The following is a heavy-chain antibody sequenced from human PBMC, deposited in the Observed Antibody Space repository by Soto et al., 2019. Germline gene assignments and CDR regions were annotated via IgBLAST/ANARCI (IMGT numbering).Heavy chain of an antibody. D-gene: IGHD3-10*02. CDR3: AREPEGSVFGLDA. CDR2: IWEDGSEA. J-gene: IGHJ5*02. Sequence: VQLAESGGGVVQPGTSLRLSCAASGFIFSNSLMHWVRQAPGKGLEWVAVIWEDGSEAYYADSVKGRFTISRDNSRNTLYLQMDRLRVDDMAVYYCAREPEGSVFGLDAWGQGTLVTVSS. CDR1: GFIFSNSL. V-gene: IGHV3-33*01.